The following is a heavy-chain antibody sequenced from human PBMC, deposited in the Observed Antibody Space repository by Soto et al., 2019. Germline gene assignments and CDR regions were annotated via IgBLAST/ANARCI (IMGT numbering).Heavy chain of an antibody. D-gene: IGHD6-19*01. CDR3: ARGSVAHYWYFDL. J-gene: IGHJ2*01. Sequence: QVQLQESGPGLVKPSETLSLTCTVSGGSINSYYWSWIRQPPGKALEWIGYIYYSGGPNYNPSLESRVTISQDRSKNQLSLRLASVTAADTAVYYCARGSVAHYWYFDLWGRGTLVTVSS. V-gene: IGHV4-59*01. CDR2: IYYSGGP. CDR1: GGSINSYY.